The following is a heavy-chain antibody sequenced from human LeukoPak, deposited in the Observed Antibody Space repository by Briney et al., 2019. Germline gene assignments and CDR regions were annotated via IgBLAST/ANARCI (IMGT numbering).Heavy chain of an antibody. V-gene: IGHV3-30*04. CDR3: ASLAGSYLDDYYGMDV. Sequence: PGRSLRLSCAASGLTFIGNAMHWVRQAPGKGLEWVALISFDGRNKYYADSVKGRFTISRDNSKNTLYLQVNSLRTEDMAVYYRASLAGSYLDDYYGMDVWGQGTTVIVSS. CDR1: GLTFIGNA. D-gene: IGHD3-10*01. CDR2: ISFDGRNK. J-gene: IGHJ6*01.